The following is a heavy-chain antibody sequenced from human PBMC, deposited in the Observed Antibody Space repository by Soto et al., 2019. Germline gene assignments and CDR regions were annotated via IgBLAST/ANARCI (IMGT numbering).Heavy chain of an antibody. CDR1: GYTFTGYY. CDR3: PRTGVVDAFDI. J-gene: IGHJ3*02. Sequence: ASVKVSCKASGYTFTGYYMHWVRQAPGQGLEWMGWINPNSGGTNYAQKFQGWVTMTRYTSISTAYMVLSRLRSDDTAIYYCPRTGVVDAFDIWGQGTLVTVSS. D-gene: IGHD3-10*01. V-gene: IGHV1-2*04. CDR2: INPNSGGT.